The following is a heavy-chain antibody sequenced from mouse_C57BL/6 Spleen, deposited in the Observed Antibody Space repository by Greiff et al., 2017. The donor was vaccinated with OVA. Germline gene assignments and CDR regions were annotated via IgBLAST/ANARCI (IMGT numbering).Heavy chain of an antibody. J-gene: IGHJ4*01. Sequence: EVKLVESGGDLVKPGGSLKLSCAASGFTFSSYGMSWVRQTPDKRLEWVATISSGGSYTYYPDSVKGRFTISRDNAKNTLYLQMSSLKSEDTAMYYCARLWDHYAMDYWGQGTSVTVSS. V-gene: IGHV5-6*01. D-gene: IGHD4-1*01. CDR1: GFTFSSYG. CDR3: ARLWDHYAMDY. CDR2: ISSGGSYT.